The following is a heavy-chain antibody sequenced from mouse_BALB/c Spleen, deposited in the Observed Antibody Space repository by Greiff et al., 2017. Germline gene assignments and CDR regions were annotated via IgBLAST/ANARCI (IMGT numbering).Heavy chain of an antibody. CDR1: GFTFSSFG. V-gene: IGHV5-17*02. Sequence: EVHLVESGGGLVQPGGSRKLSCAASGFTFSSFGMHWVRQAPEKGLEWVAYISSGSSTIYYADTVKGRFTISRDNPKNTLFLQMTSLRSEDTAMYYCARSLLSDAMDYWGQGTSVTVSS. J-gene: IGHJ4*01. CDR2: ISSGSSTI. CDR3: ARSLLSDAMDY.